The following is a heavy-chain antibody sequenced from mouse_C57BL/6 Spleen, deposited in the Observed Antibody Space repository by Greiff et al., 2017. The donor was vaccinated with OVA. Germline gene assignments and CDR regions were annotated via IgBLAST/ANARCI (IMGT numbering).Heavy chain of an antibody. CDR3: VCMGYDEGFDY. V-gene: IGHV1-80*01. J-gene: IGHJ2*01. CDR2: IYPGDGDT. CDR1: GYAFSSYW. D-gene: IGHD2-2*01. Sequence: QVQLQQSGAELVKPGASVKISCKASGYAFSSYWMNWVKQRPGKGLEWIGQIYPGDGDTNYNGKFKGKATLTADKSSSTAYMQLSSLTSEDSAVYVCVCMGYDEGFDYWGQGTTLTVSS.